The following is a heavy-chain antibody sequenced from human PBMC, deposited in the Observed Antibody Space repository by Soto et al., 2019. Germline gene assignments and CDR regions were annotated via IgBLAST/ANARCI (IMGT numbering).Heavy chain of an antibody. J-gene: IGHJ3*02. D-gene: IGHD6-13*01. Sequence: PGGSLRLSCAASGFTVSSNYMSWVRQAPGKGLEYIGRIRSKTDGGTTEYAAPVEGRFTISRDDSKNTLYLQMGGLKTEDTAVYYCTTTRPGTNVFDNRGQGTLVTVSS. CDR3: TTTRPGTNVFDN. CDR1: GFTVSSNY. CDR2: IRSKTDGGTT. V-gene: IGHV3-15*01.